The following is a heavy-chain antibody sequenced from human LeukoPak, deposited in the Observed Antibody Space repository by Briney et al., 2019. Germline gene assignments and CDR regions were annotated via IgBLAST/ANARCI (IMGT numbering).Heavy chain of an antibody. V-gene: IGHV1-18*01. Sequence: ASVKVCCKAAGYTFTSYGISWVRQAPGQGLEGMGWISAYNGNTNYAQKLQGRVTMPTDKPKRTAYMELRSLRSDDTAVYYCPRETIVGDTVGGMDVWGQGTTVTVSS. CDR2: ISAYNGNT. CDR3: PRETIVGDTVGGMDV. D-gene: IGHD1-26*01. J-gene: IGHJ6*02. CDR1: GYTFTSYG.